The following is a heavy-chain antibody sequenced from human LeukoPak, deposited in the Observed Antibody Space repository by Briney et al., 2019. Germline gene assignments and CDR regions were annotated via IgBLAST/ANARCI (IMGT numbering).Heavy chain of an antibody. CDR1: GFTFSSYS. J-gene: IGHJ4*02. CDR3: ARDPVNYYGSGSYYPSFDY. D-gene: IGHD3-10*01. Sequence: GGSLRLSCAASGFTFSSYSMNWVRQALGKGLEWVSSISSSSSYIYYADSVKGRFTISRDNAKNSLYLQMNSLRAEDTAVYYCARDPVNYYGSGSYYPSFDYWGQGTLVTVSS. CDR2: ISSSSSYI. V-gene: IGHV3-21*01.